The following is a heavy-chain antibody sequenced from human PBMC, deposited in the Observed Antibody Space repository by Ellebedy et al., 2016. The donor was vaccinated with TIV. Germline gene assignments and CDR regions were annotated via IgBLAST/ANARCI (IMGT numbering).Heavy chain of an antibody. CDR2: ISSSSSTI. D-gene: IGHD6-19*01. Sequence: GESLKISXAASGFTFSSYSMNWVRQAPGKGLEWVSYISSSSSTIYYADSVKGRFTISRDNAKNSLYLQMNSLRDEDTAVYYCAREGSGWFNYWGQGTLVTVSS. CDR1: GFTFSSYS. CDR3: AREGSGWFNY. J-gene: IGHJ4*02. V-gene: IGHV3-48*02.